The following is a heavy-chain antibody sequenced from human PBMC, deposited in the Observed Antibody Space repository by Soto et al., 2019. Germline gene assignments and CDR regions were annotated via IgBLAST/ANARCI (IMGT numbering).Heavy chain of an antibody. D-gene: IGHD4-17*01. V-gene: IGHV1-24*01. J-gene: IGHJ4*02. Sequence: ASVKVSWKVSGYTLTELSMHWVRQAPGKGLEWMGGFDPEDGETIYAQKFQGRVTMTEDTSTDTAYMELSSLRSEDTAVYYCATSSPHDYGVDFDYWGQGTLVTVSS. CDR2: FDPEDGET. CDR1: GYTLTELS. CDR3: ATSSPHDYGVDFDY.